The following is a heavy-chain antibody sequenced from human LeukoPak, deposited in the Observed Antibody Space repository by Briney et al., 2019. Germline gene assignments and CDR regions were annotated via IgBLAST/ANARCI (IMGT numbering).Heavy chain of an antibody. CDR3: ARSLDVVLVAATKYDAFDI. J-gene: IGHJ3*02. CDR2: TYYRSKWYN. CDR1: GDSVSSNSAA. D-gene: IGHD2-15*01. V-gene: IGHV6-1*01. Sequence: SQTLSLTCAISGDSVSSNSAAWNWIRQSPSRGLEWLGRTYYRSKWYNDYAVSVKSRITINPDTSKNQFSLQLNSVTPEDTAVYYCARSLDVVLVAATKYDAFDIWGQGTMVTVSS.